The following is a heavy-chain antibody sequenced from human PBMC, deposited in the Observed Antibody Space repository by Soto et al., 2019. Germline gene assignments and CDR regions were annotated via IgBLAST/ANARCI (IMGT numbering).Heavy chain of an antibody. CDR1: GGSFSGYY. Sequence: SETLSLTCAVYGGSFSGYYWSWIRQPPGKGLEWIGEINHSGSTNYNPSLKSRVTISVDTSKNQFSLKLSSVTAADTAVYYCARGLYRLTSYYGMDVWGQGTTVTVSS. D-gene: IGHD2-2*02. V-gene: IGHV4-34*01. CDR3: ARGLYRLTSYYGMDV. CDR2: INHSGST. J-gene: IGHJ6*02.